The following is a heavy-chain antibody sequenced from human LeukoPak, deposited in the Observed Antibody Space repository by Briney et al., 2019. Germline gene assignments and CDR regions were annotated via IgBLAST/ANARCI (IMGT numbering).Heavy chain of an antibody. D-gene: IGHD2-21*02. Sequence: PGGSLRLSCAASGFTLSSYWMYWVRQSPGKGLVWVSRLNSDGSSTAYADSVKGRFIIPRDNAKNTLYLQMYSLSVEDTAVYYCVVANCGDNCSHWGQGTLVTVSS. V-gene: IGHV3-74*01. CDR1: GFTLSSYW. CDR2: LNSDGSST. J-gene: IGHJ4*02. CDR3: VVANCGDNCSH.